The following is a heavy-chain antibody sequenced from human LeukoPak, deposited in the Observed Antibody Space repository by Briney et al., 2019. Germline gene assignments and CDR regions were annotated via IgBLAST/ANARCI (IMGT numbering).Heavy chain of an antibody. CDR2: IYSGAST. V-gene: IGHV3-53*01. Sequence: GGSLRLSCAASGFTFSSYAMSWVRQAPGRGLEWVSFIYSGASTYYADSVKGRFTISRDNSKNTLYLQMNSLRAEDTAVYYCARLSLWGVRGEEAFDIWGQGTMVTVSS. D-gene: IGHD3-10*01. J-gene: IGHJ3*02. CDR3: ARLSLWGVRGEEAFDI. CDR1: GFTFSSYA.